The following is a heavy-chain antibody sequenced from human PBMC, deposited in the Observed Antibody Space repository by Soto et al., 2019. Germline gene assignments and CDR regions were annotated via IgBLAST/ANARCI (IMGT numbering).Heavy chain of an antibody. Sequence: QVQLVQSGAEVKKPGSSVKVSCKASGGTFSSYSINWLRQAPGQGLEWMGEIIPIFGTANYAQKFQGRVTITADESTSTAYMELSSLRSEDTAVYSCARDGGRHSGGIDYWGQGTLVTVSS. J-gene: IGHJ4*02. CDR2: IIPIFGTA. V-gene: IGHV1-69*01. CDR3: ARDGGRHSGGIDY. CDR1: GGTFSSYS. D-gene: IGHD1-26*01.